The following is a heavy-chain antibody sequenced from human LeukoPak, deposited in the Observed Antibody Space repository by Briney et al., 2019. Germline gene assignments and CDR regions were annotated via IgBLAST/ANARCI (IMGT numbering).Heavy chain of an antibody. CDR3: ARVPDSSGYYSVAFDI. D-gene: IGHD3-22*01. Sequence: SETLSLTCTVSGGSISSGSYYWSWIRLLPGKGLEWIGYIYYSGNTCYNPSLKTRVTISLDTSKNQFSLKLTSVTAADTAVYYCARVPDSSGYYSVAFDIWGHGTMVTVSS. CDR1: GGSISSGSYY. V-gene: IGHV4-31*03. CDR2: IYYSGNT. J-gene: IGHJ3*02.